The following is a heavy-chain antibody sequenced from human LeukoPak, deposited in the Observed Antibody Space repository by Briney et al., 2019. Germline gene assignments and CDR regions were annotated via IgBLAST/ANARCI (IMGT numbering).Heavy chain of an antibody. CDR3: ARDDFDRDFDI. CDR2: VYIRGST. D-gene: IGHD2-21*02. J-gene: IGHJ3*02. Sequence: SETLSLTCTVSGGSISGYFWSWIRQPAGKGLEWIGRVYIRGSTDYNPSLKSRVTISLDRSKNRFSLRLNSVTAADTAVYYCARDDFDRDFDIWGQGTVVTVS. CDR1: GGSISGYF. V-gene: IGHV4-4*07.